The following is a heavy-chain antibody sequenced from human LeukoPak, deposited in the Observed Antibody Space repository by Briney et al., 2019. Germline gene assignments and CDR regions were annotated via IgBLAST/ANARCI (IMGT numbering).Heavy chain of an antibody. V-gene: IGHV3-30*02. J-gene: IGHJ4*02. D-gene: IGHD6-13*01. CDR2: IRYDGSNK. Sequence: GGSLRLSCAASGFTFSSYGMHWVRQAPGKGLEWVAFIRYDGSNKYYADSVKGRFTISRDNSKNTLYLQMNSLIAEDTAVYYCAKDRYSSSWYYFDYWGQGTLVTVSS. CDR1: GFTFSSYG. CDR3: AKDRYSSSWYYFDY.